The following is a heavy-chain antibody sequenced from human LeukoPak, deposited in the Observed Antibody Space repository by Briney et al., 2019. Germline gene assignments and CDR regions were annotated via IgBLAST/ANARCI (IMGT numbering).Heavy chain of an antibody. J-gene: IGHJ5*02. D-gene: IGHD4-23*01. CDR3: ARLVTGTTVINSGWFDP. V-gene: IGHV3-66*04. CDR2: IYSGGRT. Sequence: GGSLRLSCAAYGFTVVSNYMTWVRQTPGTGLEWVSVIYSGGRTYYADSVKGRFTVSRDSSKNTVYLQMNTLRAEDTAVYYCARLVTGTTVINSGWFDPWGQGTLVTISS. CDR1: GFTVVSNY.